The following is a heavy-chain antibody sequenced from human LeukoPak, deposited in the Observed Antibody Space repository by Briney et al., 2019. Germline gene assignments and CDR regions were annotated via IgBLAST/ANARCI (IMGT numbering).Heavy chain of an antibody. Sequence: SETLSLTCTVSGGSISSGYYYWSWIRQPPGKGLEWIGYIYYSGSTYYNPSLKSPVTISVDTSKNQFSLKLGSVTAADTAVYYCARTCSSTSCYKFGYYYYNMDVWGKGTTVTVSS. CDR1: GGSISSGYYY. V-gene: IGHV4-30-4*08. CDR3: ARTCSSTSCYKFGYYYYNMDV. J-gene: IGHJ6*03. D-gene: IGHD2-2*02. CDR2: IYYSGST.